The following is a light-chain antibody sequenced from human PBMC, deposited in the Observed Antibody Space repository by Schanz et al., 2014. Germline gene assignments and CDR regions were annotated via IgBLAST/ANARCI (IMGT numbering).Light chain of an antibody. CDR1: SSDVGGYNF. CDR2: EVN. CDR3: CSYAGNYTRV. V-gene: IGLV2-8*01. J-gene: IGLJ2*01. Sequence: QSALTQPASVSGSPGQSITISCTGTSSDVGGYNFVSWYQQLPGKAPKLMIYEVNKRPSGVPDRFSGSKSGNTASLTVSDLQAEDEADYYCCSYAGNYTRVFGGGTKLTVL.